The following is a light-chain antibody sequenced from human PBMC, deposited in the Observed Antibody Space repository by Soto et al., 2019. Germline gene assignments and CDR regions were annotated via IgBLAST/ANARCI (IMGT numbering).Light chain of an antibody. CDR3: QQYNNWPPWT. CDR1: QNIRSN. Sequence: EIVMTQSPATLSVSPGERATLTCRANQNIRSNLAWNQQKPGQPPKLLIYGGSTRATGVPARLSGSWSGTGFTLTISSLQSEDFAVYYCQQYNNWPPWTFDQGTKVEIK. J-gene: IGKJ1*01. CDR2: GGS. V-gene: IGKV3-15*01.